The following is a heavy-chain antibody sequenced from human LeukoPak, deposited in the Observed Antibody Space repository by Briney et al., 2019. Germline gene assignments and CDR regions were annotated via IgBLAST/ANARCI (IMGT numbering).Heavy chain of an antibody. V-gene: IGHV4-61*02. CDR3: ARVDYSSAYSFDL. CDR2: LLTSGTT. D-gene: IGHD3-22*01. CDR1: GGSISSDTYY. J-gene: IGHJ4*02. Sequence: PSETLSLTCTVSGGSISSDTYYWSWIRQPAGKGLEWIGRLLTSGTTHYNPSLKSRVTISVDTSKNQFSLKLNSVTAADTAVYYCARVDYSSAYSFDLWAQGTLVTVSS.